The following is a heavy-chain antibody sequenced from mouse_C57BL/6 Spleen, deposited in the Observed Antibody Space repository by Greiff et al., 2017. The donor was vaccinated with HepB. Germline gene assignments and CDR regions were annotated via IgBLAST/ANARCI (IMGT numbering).Heavy chain of an antibody. Sequence: QVQLQQPGAELVKPGASVKLSCKASGYTFTSYWMQWVKQRPGQGLEWIGEIDPSDSYTNYNQKFKGKATLTVDTSSSTAYMQLSSLTSEDSAVYYCARSKGPETAQATDDYWGQGTTLTVSS. V-gene: IGHV1-50*01. J-gene: IGHJ2*01. CDR2: IDPSDSYT. CDR1: GYTFTSYW. D-gene: IGHD3-2*02. CDR3: ARSKGPETAQATDDY.